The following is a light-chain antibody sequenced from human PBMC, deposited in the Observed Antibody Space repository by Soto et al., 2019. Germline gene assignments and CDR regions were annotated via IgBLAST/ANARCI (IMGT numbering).Light chain of an antibody. CDR2: EVS. J-gene: IGLJ3*02. V-gene: IGLV2-14*01. CDR3: SSYTSSSPWV. CDR1: SSDVGGYNY. Sequence: QSALTQPASVSGSPGQSITISCTGTSSDVGGYNYVSWYQQHPGKAPKLMIYEVSNRPSGVSNRFSGSKSGNTASLTSSRLQAEDEADYYCSSYTSSSPWVFGGGTKRTVL.